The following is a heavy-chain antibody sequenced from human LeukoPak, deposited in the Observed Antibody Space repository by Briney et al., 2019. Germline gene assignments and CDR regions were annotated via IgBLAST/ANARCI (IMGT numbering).Heavy chain of an antibody. CDR2: MNPNSGNT. D-gene: IGHD6-13*01. Sequence: ASVKVSCKASGYTFTSYDINWVRQATGQGLEWMGWMNPNSGNTGYAQKFQGRVTITRNTSISTAYMELSSLRSEVTAVYYCARGQFIAAAGTSPLGYWGQGTLVTVSS. CDR3: ARGQFIAAAGTSPLGY. V-gene: IGHV1-8*03. J-gene: IGHJ4*02. CDR1: GYTFTSYD.